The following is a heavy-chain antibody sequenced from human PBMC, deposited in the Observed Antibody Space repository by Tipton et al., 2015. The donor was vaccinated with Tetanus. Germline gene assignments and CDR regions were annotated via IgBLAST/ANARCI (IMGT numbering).Heavy chain of an antibody. V-gene: IGHV1-2*02. D-gene: IGHD3-22*01. CDR2: IDPNSGGT. CDR1: GYTFTGYY. CDR3: ARDRGDYIYYGMDV. J-gene: IGHJ6*02. Sequence: QLVQSGAEVKKPGASVKVSCKASGYTFTGYYIYWVRQATGQGLERMGWIDPNSGGTVYAQKLQGGVTMTRDTSISTAYMDLRSLRSDDTAVYYCARDRGDYIYYGMDVWGPGTTVTVS.